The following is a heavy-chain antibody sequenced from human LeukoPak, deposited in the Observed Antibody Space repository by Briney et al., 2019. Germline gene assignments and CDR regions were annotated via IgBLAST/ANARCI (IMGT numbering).Heavy chain of an antibody. CDR1: GYTFTGYY. Sequence: GASVKVTCKASGYTFTGYYMHWVRQAPGQGLEWMGWINPNNGGTNYAQKFQGRVTMTRDTSINTANMELSSLRSDGTALYYCAREMESATVVTPGYWGQGTLVTVSS. V-gene: IGHV1-2*02. D-gene: IGHD4-23*01. CDR3: AREMESATVVTPGY. J-gene: IGHJ4*02. CDR2: INPNNGGT.